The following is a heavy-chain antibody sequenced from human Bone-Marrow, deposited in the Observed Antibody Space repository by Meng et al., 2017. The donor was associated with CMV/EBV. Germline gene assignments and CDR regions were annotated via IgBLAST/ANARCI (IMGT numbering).Heavy chain of an antibody. J-gene: IGHJ4*02. V-gene: IGHV3-23*04. Sequence: VELGESGGCVVRPGRSLRLSCAASGFTFSSYAMSWVRQAPGKGLEWVSAISGSGGSTYYADSVKGRFTISRDNSKNTLYLQMNSLRAEDTAVYYCAKSDDYGDSDYWGQGTLVTVSS. D-gene: IGHD4-17*01. CDR2: ISGSGGST. CDR1: GFTFSSYA. CDR3: AKSDDYGDSDY.